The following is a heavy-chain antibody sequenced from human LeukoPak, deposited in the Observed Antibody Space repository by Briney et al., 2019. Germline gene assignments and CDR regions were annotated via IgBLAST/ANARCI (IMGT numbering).Heavy chain of an antibody. CDR2: ISAYNGNT. D-gene: IGHD4-17*01. Sequence: ASVKVSCKASGYTFSGDYIQWVRQAPGQGLEWMGWISAYNGNTNYAQKLQGRVTMTTDTSTSTAYMELRSLRSDDTAVYYCAREDDYGDGGDYWGQGTLVTVSS. J-gene: IGHJ4*02. CDR3: AREDDYGDGGDY. V-gene: IGHV1-18*04. CDR1: GYTFSGDY.